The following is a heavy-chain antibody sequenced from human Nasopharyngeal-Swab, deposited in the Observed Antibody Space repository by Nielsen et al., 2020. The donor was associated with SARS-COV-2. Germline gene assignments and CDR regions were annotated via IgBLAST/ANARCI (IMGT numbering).Heavy chain of an antibody. J-gene: IGHJ4*02. CDR1: GGSVSSGSYY. CDR3: ARGLYSSSRYAAFYDY. D-gene: IGHD6-13*01. V-gene: IGHV4-61*01. Sequence: SETLSLTCTVSGGSVSSGSYYWSWIRQPPGKGLEWIGEINHSGSTNYNPSLKSRVTISVDTSKNQFSLKLSSVTAADTTVYYCARGLYSSSRYAAFYDYWGQGALVTVSS. CDR2: INHSGST.